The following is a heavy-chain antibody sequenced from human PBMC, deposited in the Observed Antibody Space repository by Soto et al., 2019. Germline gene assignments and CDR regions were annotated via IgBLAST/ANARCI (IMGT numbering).Heavy chain of an antibody. CDR3: ARYTYYYGSGFYLGVYYYYYYMDF. D-gene: IGHD3-10*01. Sequence: SETLSLTCTVSGGSISSYYWSWIRQPPGKGLEWIGYIYYSGSTNYNPSLKSRVTISVDTSKNQFSLKLSSVTAADTAVYYCARYTYYYGSGFYLGVYYYYYYMDFWGKGSTVTVSS. CDR1: GGSISSYY. J-gene: IGHJ6*03. V-gene: IGHV4-59*01. CDR2: IYYSGST.